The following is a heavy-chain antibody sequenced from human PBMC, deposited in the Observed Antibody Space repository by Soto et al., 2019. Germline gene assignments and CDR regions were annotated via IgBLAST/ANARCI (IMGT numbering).Heavy chain of an antibody. Sequence: QVQLVQSGAEVKKPGSSVKVSCKASGGTFSSYAISWVRQAPGQGLEWMGGIIPIFGTANYAQKFQGRVTITADKSTSTAYMELSSLRSEDTAVYYCASYRQPVSPYYYYYGMDVWGQGTTVTVSS. D-gene: IGHD6-6*01. CDR2: IIPIFGTA. V-gene: IGHV1-69*06. CDR1: GGTFSSYA. J-gene: IGHJ6*02. CDR3: ASYRQPVSPYYYYYGMDV.